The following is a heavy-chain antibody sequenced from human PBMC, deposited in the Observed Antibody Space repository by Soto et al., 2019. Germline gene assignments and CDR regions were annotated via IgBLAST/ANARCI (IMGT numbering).Heavy chain of an antibody. D-gene: IGHD3-16*01. J-gene: IGHJ4*02. CDR2: INWKSDI. Sequence: GGSLRLSCAVSGFTFDDNAMHWVRQAPEKGLEWVSGINWKSDIGYADSVRGRFTISRDNDENSLYLQMNSLRAEDTALYYCAISQDRGGRTTFIYWGQGTQVTVSS. CDR1: GFTFDDNA. V-gene: IGHV3-9*01. CDR3: AISQDRGGRTTFIY.